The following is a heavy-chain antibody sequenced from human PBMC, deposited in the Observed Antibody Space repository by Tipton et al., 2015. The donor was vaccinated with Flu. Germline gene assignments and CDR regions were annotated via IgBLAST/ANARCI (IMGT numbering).Heavy chain of an antibody. J-gene: IGHJ4*02. V-gene: IGHV3-30*18. CDR2: ISYDGSNK. Sequence: SLRLSCAASGFTFSSYGMHWVRQAPGKGLEWVAVISYDGSNKYYADSVKGRFTTSRDNSKNTLYLQMNSLRAEDTAVYYCAKGIVGEAAYFDYWGQGTLVTVSS. D-gene: IGHD1-26*01. CDR3: AKGIVGEAAYFDY. CDR1: GFTFSSYG.